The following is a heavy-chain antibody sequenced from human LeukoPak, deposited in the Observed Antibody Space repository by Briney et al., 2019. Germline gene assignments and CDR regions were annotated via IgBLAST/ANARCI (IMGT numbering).Heavy chain of an antibody. Sequence: GGSLRLSCAASGFTFSSYAMHWVRQAPGKGLEYVSAMSSNGGTTDYANSVKGRFTISRDNSKNTLYLQMGSLRAEDMAVYYCASVGDVGPFDYWGQGTLVTVSS. J-gene: IGHJ4*02. D-gene: IGHD1-26*01. CDR2: MSSNGGTT. V-gene: IGHV3-64*01. CDR3: ASVGDVGPFDY. CDR1: GFTFSSYA.